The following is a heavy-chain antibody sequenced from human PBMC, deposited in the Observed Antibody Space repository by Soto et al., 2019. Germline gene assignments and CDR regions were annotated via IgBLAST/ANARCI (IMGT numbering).Heavy chain of an antibody. D-gene: IGHD6-13*01. Sequence: EVQMVETGGGLIKPGGSLSLSCAASGFTVSSNYMTWVRQAPGKGLEWVSVIYSGGSTYYADSVKGRFTISRDNSKNTLYLQMNILRAEDTAVYYCARGAAKYYFDYWGQGTLVTVSS. CDR1: GFTVSSNY. CDR3: ARGAAKYYFDY. V-gene: IGHV3-53*02. CDR2: IYSGGST. J-gene: IGHJ4*02.